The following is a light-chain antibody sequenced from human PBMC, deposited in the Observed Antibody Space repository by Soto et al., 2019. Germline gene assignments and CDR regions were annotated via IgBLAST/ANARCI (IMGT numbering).Light chain of an antibody. CDR2: WAS. CDR1: QSVLYSPNNKNY. V-gene: IGKV4-1*01. J-gene: IGKJ1*01. Sequence: DIVMTQSPDSLAVSLGERATINCKSSQSVLYSPNNKNYLAWYQQKPGQPPRLLVYWASTRESGVPDRFSGSGSGPDFTLTIRSLQAEDAAVYYCHQYHSAPPTFGQGTKVEIK. CDR3: HQYHSAPPT.